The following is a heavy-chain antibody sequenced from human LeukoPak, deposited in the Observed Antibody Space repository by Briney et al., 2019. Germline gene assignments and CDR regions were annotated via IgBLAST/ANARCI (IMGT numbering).Heavy chain of an antibody. V-gene: IGHV3-23*01. Sequence: QPGGSLRLSCAASGFTFSSYAMSWVRQAPAKGLEWVSAISGSGGSTYYADSVKGRFTISRDNSKNTLYLQMNSLRAEDTAVYYCAKADFLSLVVAAPSLFDYWGQGTLVTVSS. CDR1: GFTFSSYA. CDR2: ISGSGGST. CDR3: AKADFLSLVVAAPSLFDY. J-gene: IGHJ4*02. D-gene: IGHD2-15*01.